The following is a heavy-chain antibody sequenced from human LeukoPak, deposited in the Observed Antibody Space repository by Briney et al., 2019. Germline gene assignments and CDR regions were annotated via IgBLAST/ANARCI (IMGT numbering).Heavy chain of an antibody. CDR1: GGSFSGYY. J-gene: IGHJ4*02. CDR3: ARKSAGTTYEEN. D-gene: IGHD1-7*01. Sequence: PSETLSLTCAVYGGSFSGYYWSWIRQPPGKGLEWIGEINHSGSTNYNPSLKSRVTISVDTSKNQFSLKLSSVTAADAAVYYCARKSAGTTYEENWGQGTLVSVSS. CDR2: INHSGST. V-gene: IGHV4-34*01.